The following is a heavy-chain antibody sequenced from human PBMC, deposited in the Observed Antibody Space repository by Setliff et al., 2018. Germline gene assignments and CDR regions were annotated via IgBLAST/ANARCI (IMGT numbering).Heavy chain of an antibody. CDR3: AKDIVRYYFDTRGFDL. CDR1: GLPFSNSN. J-gene: IGHJ2*01. Sequence: PGESLKISCVASGLPFSNSNMNWVRQAPGEGLEWVSSISSSSSYIYYADSVKGRFTISRDNAKNSLYLQMNSLGAADTAFYYCAKDIVRYYFDTRGFDLWGRGTLVTVSS. D-gene: IGHD3-22*01. CDR2: ISSSSSYI. V-gene: IGHV3-21*04.